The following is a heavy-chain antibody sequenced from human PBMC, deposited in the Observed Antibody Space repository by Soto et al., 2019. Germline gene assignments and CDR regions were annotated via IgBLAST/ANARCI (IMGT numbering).Heavy chain of an antibody. CDR1: GYTFTNYG. CDR3: ARGAVAGPFYYYCIDV. J-gene: IGHJ6*02. CDR2: ISTYNGDT. V-gene: IGHV1-18*01. D-gene: IGHD6-19*01. Sequence: QVQLVQSGAGVKEPGASMKVSCKASGYTFTNYGIIWVRQAPGQGREWMVWISTYNGDTNSAQKFQGRVTMTTDTCTTPAYMELKSLRSDDTAVYYCARGAVAGPFYYYCIDVWGQGTPVTGSS.